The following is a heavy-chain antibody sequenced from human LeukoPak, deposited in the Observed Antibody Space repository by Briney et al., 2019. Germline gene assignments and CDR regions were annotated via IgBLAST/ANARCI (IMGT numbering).Heavy chain of an antibody. V-gene: IGHV1-2*07. CDR1: GYTFTGYY. J-gene: IGHJ4*02. CDR2: INPNSGGT. Sequence: ASVKVSCKASGYTFTGYYMHWVRQAPGQGLEWMGWINPNSGGTNYAHKFQGRVTMTRDTSISTAYMALSRLRSDDTAVYYWARGPATAGTGFKGVPGYFDYWGQGTLVTVSS. D-gene: IGHD3-9*01. CDR3: ARGPATAGTGFKGVPGYFDY.